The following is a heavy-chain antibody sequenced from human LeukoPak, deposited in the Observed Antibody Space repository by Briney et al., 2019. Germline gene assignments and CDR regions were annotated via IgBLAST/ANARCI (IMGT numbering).Heavy chain of an antibody. Sequence: ASVKVSCKASVYTFTSYAMNWVRQAPRQGLEWMGWINTNTGNPTYTQGFTGRFVSSLNTSVSTAYLQICSLKAEDTAVYYCARDQYITMVRGVISYWGQGTLVTVSS. J-gene: IGHJ4*02. D-gene: IGHD3-10*01. V-gene: IGHV7-4-1*01. CDR3: ARDQYITMVRGVISY. CDR2: INTNTGNP. CDR1: VYTFTSYA.